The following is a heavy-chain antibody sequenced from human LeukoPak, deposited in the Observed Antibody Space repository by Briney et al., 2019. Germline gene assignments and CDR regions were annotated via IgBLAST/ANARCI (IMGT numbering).Heavy chain of an antibody. Sequence: SVKVSCKASGGTFSSYAISWVRQAPGQGLEWMGGIIPIFGTANYAQKFQGRVTITTDESTSTAYMELSSLRSEDTAVYYCATDRRGNYYYYGMDVWGQGTTVTVSS. CDR1: GGTFSSYA. V-gene: IGHV1-69*05. J-gene: IGHJ6*02. D-gene: IGHD2-15*01. CDR2: IIPIFGTA. CDR3: ATDRRGNYYYYGMDV.